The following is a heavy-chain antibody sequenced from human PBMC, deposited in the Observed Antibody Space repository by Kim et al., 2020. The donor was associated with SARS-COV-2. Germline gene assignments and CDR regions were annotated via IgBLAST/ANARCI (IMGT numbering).Heavy chain of an antibody. J-gene: IGHJ4*02. Sequence: SETLSLTCTVSGGSISSYYWSWIRQPPGKGLEWIGYIYYSGSTNYNPSLKSRVTISVDTSKNQFSLKLSSVTAADTAVYYCAREEGSGSYSLDYWGQGTLVTVSS. CDR1: GGSISSYY. CDR2: IYYSGST. V-gene: IGHV4-59*13. CDR3: AREEGSGSYSLDY. D-gene: IGHD1-26*01.